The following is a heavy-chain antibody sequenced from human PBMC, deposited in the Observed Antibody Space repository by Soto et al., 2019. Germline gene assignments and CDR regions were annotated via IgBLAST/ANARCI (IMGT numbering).Heavy chain of an antibody. CDR3: ARVSGSSSSGWFDH. CDR1: GFTFSSYS. D-gene: IGHD6-6*01. V-gene: IGHV3-21*01. Sequence: PXGSLRLSCAASGFTFSSYSMNWVRQAPGKGLEWVSSISSSSSYIYYADSVKGRFTISRDNAKNSLYLQMNSLRAEDTAVYYCARVSGSSSSGWFDHWGQGTLVTVSS. CDR2: ISSSSSYI. J-gene: IGHJ5*02.